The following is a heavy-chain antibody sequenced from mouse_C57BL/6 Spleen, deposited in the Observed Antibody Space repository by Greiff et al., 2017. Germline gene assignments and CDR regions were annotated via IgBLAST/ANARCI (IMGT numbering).Heavy chain of an antibody. CDR1: GFSLSTFGMG. CDR3: AQIESKAYYYAMDY. V-gene: IGHV8-8*01. D-gene: IGHD1-3*01. Sequence: QVTLKESGPGILQPSQTLSLTCSFSGFSLSTFGMGVGWLRQPSGKGLEWLAHIWWDDDKYYNPALKSRLTISKDTSKNQVFLKIANVVTADTATYYCAQIESKAYYYAMDYGGQGTSVTVSS. CDR2: IWWDDDK. J-gene: IGHJ4*01.